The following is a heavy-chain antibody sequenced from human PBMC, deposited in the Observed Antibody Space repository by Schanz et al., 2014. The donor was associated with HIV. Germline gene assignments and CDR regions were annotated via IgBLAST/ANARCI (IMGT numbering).Heavy chain of an antibody. CDR3: ARDVSHDSSGHYSDYYYGMDV. D-gene: IGHD3-22*01. V-gene: IGHV3-33*08. CDR1: GFTFSNYV. J-gene: IGHJ6*02. Sequence: VRLLESGGGLVQPGGSLRVSCAPSGFTFSNYVMGWVRQAPGKGLEWVAAMWYDESHKGYADSVKGRFTISRDNSKNTLYLQMNSLRAEDTAVYYCARDVSHDSSGHYSDYYYGMDVWGQGTTVTVSS. CDR2: MWYDESHK.